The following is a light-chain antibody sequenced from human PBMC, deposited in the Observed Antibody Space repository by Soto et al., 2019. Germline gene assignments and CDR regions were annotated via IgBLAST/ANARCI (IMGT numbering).Light chain of an antibody. CDR2: GAF. CDR1: QGVSSN. CDR3: RQHNSWPGT. Sequence: EIGITQSPATLSLSPVQRASLSCRASQGVSSNLAWYQQKPGQAPRLLIYGAFTRSTGIPARFSGSGSGPEFTLTISSLQSEDFAVYYCRQHNSWPGTFGQGTKVDIK. V-gene: IGKV3-15*01. J-gene: IGKJ1*01.